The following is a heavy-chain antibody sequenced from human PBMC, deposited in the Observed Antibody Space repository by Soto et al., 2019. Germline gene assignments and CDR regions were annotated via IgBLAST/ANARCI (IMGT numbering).Heavy chain of an antibody. CDR3: TRDPYVLRFLEWLPPGGEYAMDV. CDR2: INGDGSIT. CDR1: GFTFSSYW. D-gene: IGHD3-3*01. Sequence: GGSLRLSCAASGFTFSSYWMHWVRQAPGEGLVWVSRINGDGSITTYADSVKGRFSISRDNAKNSLYLQMNSLRAEDTAVYYCTRDPYVLRFLEWLPPGGEYAMDVWSQGTTVTVSS. V-gene: IGHV3-74*01. J-gene: IGHJ6*02.